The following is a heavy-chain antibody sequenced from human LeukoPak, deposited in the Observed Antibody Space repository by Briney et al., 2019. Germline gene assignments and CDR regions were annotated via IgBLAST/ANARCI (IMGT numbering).Heavy chain of an antibody. CDR3: ARGYPESSGYVYFDN. CDR1: GGSISSYY. V-gene: IGHV4-4*07. D-gene: IGHD3-22*01. Sequence: PSETLSLTCTVSGGSISSYYWSWVRQPAGKGLEWIGRTYTSGNTNYNPSLKNRVNISIDTSKNQISLKLSSVTAADTAVYYCARGYPESSGYVYFDNWGQGTLVTVSS. CDR2: TYTSGNT. J-gene: IGHJ4*02.